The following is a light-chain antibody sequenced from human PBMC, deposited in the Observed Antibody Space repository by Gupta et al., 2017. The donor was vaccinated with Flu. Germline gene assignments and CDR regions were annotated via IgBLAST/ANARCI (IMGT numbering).Light chain of an antibody. CDR1: TGAVTSGYY. CDR3: LLYYGGAHLWV. J-gene: IGLJ3*02. Sequence: QTVVTQEPSLTVSPGGTVTPTCASSTGAVTSGYYPNWFQQKPGQAPRALIYGTTNKHSWTPARFSGSLLGGKAALTLSGVQPEDEAEYYCLLYYGGAHLWVFGGGTKLTVL. CDR2: GTT. V-gene: IGLV7-43*01.